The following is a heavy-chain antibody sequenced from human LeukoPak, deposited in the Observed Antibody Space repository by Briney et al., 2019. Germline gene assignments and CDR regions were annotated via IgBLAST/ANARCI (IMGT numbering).Heavy chain of an antibody. V-gene: IGHV4-39*07. D-gene: IGHD1-7*01. J-gene: IGHJ5*02. Sequence: PSETLSLTCTVSGGSISSSSYYWGWIRQPPGKGLEWIGSIYYSGSTYYNPSLKSRVTISVDTSKNQFSLKLSSVTAADTAVYYCARDLGGWNYRLGYNWFDPWGQGTLVTVSS. CDR2: IYYSGST. CDR1: GGSISSSSYY. CDR3: ARDLGGWNYRLGYNWFDP.